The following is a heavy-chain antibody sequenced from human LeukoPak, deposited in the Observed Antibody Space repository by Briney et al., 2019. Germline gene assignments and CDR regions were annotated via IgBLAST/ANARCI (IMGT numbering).Heavy chain of an antibody. CDR3: PRATYYYDCSGYTPPLDY. CDR1: GGSISRGRYY. D-gene: IGHD3-22*01. CDR2: IYYSGST. Sequence: SETLSLTCTVSGGSISRGRYYWSWIRQHPGKGLEWIGYIYYSGSTYYNPSLKSRVTISVDTSKHQFSLKLSSVTAADTAVYYCPRATYYYDCSGYTPPLDYWAQGPLVPVSS. V-gene: IGHV4-31*03. J-gene: IGHJ4*02.